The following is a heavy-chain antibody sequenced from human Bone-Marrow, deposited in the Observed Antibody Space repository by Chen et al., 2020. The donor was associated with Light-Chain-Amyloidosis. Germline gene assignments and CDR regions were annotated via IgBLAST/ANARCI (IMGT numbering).Heavy chain of an antibody. D-gene: IGHD3-10*01. J-gene: IGHJ4*02. CDR3: ARSDGIGALNRYFDY. Sequence: QVRLGQSGPEERKPGASVRVSCQASGYNFKVFGVSWVRQAPGQGFEYMGWISGYSGDTHYAQKFQGRVTVTTETSTNTAYMELRSLRSDDTAVYFCARSDGIGALNRYFDYWGQGSLVSVSS. CDR1: GYNFKVFG. V-gene: IGHV1-18*01. CDR2: ISGYSGDT.